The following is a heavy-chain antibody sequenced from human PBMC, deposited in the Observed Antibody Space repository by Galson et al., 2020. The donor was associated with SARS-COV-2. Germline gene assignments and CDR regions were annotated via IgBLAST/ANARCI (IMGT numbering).Heavy chain of an antibody. CDR1: GFTFSSYS. V-gene: IGHV3-21*01. J-gene: IGHJ4*02. Sequence: GESLKISCAASGFTFSSYSMNWVRQAPGKGLEWVSSISSSSSYIYYADSVKGRFTISRDNAKNSLYLQMNSLRAEDTAVYYCARVLSSSWFDFDYWGQGTLVTVSS. D-gene: IGHD6-13*01. CDR2: ISSSSSYI. CDR3: ARVLSSSWFDFDY.